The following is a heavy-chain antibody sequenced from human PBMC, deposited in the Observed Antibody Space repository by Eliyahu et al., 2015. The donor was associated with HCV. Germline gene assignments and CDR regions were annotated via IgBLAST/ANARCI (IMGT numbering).Heavy chain of an antibody. V-gene: IGHV1-18*01. CDR3: ARVAYYYDSSGYYPGLFDY. CDR1: GYTFTSYG. Sequence: QVQLVQSGAEVKKPGASVKXSCKASGYTFTSYGISWMRQAPGQGLXWMGWISAXNGNTNYAQKLXGRVXMTTDTSTSTAYMELRSLRSDDTAVYYCARVAYYYDSSGYYPGLFDYWGQGTLVTVSS. J-gene: IGHJ4*02. CDR2: ISAXNGNT. D-gene: IGHD3-22*01.